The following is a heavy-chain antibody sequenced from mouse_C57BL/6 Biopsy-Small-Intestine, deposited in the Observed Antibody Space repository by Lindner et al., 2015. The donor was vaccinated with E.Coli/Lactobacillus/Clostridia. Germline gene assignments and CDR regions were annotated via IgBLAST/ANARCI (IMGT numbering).Heavy chain of an antibody. CDR3: ARADSSGYLFAY. Sequence: QLQESGAELVRPGTSVKMSCKASGYTFTSYWIGWAKQRPGHGLEWIGDIYPGGGYTNYNEKFKGKATLTADKSSSTAYMQFSSLTSEDSAIYYCARADSSGYLFAYWGQGTLVTVSA. CDR2: IYPGGGYT. V-gene: IGHV1-63*01. CDR1: GYTFTSYW. J-gene: IGHJ3*01. D-gene: IGHD3-2*02.